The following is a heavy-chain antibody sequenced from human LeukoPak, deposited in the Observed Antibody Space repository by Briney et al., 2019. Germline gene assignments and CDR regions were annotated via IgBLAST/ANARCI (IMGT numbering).Heavy chain of an antibody. CDR3: ARLSSGGTPHWFDP. CDR2: IYHSGGT. CDR1: GGSISSSNW. J-gene: IGHJ5*02. V-gene: IGHV4-4*02. Sequence: SGTLSLTCAVSGGSISSSNWWSWVRQPPEKGLEWIGEIYHSGGTNYNPSLKSRVTISVDKSKNQFSLRLSSVTAADTAVYYCARLSSGGTPHWFDPWGPGTLATVSS. D-gene: IGHD3-16*01.